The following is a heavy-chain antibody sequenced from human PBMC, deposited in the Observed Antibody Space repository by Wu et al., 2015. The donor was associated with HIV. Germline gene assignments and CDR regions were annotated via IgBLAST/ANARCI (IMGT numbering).Heavy chain of an antibody. J-gene: IGHJ4*02. D-gene: IGHD3-16*01. Sequence: QVQLVQSGTEVKKPGASVKVSCKASGYGFTGYYMHWVRQAPGQGLEWMGWINPNSGGTNYAQKFQGRVTMTRDTSISTAYMELSRLKSDDTAVYYCARADFDDYVWGSASDYWGQGTLVTVFS. CDR2: INPNSGGT. CDR1: GYGFTGYY. V-gene: IGHV1-2*02. CDR3: ARADFDDYVWGSASDY.